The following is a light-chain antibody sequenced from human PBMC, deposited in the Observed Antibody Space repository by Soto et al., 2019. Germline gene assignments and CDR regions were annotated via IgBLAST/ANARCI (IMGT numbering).Light chain of an antibody. CDR3: QQYNSYPLT. V-gene: IGKV1D-16*01. CDR1: QAIGSW. CDR2: DAF. J-gene: IGKJ4*01. Sequence: DLQMTQSPSSLSASVGDRVTITCRASQAIGSWLAWYQQKPGKAPTSLIYDAFNLQTDVPSRFSGSGSGTDFTLTISGLQPEDSATYYCQQYNSYPLTFGGGTMVEIK.